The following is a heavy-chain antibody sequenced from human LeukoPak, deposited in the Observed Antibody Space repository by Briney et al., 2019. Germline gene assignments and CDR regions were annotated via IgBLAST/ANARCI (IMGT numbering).Heavy chain of an antibody. CDR1: GFTVSSNY. V-gene: IGHV3-53*01. J-gene: IGHJ6*02. CDR3: AREGIAAALDV. Sequence: PGGSLRLSCAASGFTVSSNYMSWVRQAPGKGLEWVSVIYSSGSTYYADSVKGRFTISRDNSKNTLYLQMNSLRAEDTAVYYCAREGIAAALDVWGQGTTVTVSS. CDR2: IYSSGST. D-gene: IGHD6-13*01.